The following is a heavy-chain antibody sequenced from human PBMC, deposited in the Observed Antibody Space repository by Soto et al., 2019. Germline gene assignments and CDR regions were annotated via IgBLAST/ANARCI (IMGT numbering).Heavy chain of an antibody. CDR1: GGSISSYY. CDR2: IYYSGST. J-gene: IGHJ4*02. CDR3: ARTPGGYSSRGSFDY. D-gene: IGHD6-13*01. Sequence: SETLSLTCTVSGGSISSYYWSWIRQPPGKGLEWIGYIYYSGSTNYNPSLKSRVTISVDTSKNQFSLKLSSVTAADTAVYYCARTPGGYSSRGSFDYWGQGTLVTVSS. V-gene: IGHV4-59*01.